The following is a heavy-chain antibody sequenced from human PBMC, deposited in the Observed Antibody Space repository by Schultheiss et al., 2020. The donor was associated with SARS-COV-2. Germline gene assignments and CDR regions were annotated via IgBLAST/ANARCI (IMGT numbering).Heavy chain of an antibody. CDR1: GFTFSSYG. Sequence: GGSLRLSCAASGFTFSSYGMQWVRQAPGKGLEWVAVIWYDGSNKYYADSVKGRFTISRDNSKNTLYLQMNSLRAEDTAVYYCARDRAGYYYYMDVWGKGTTVTVSS. CDR3: ARDRAGYYYYMDV. V-gene: IGHV3-33*01. J-gene: IGHJ6*03. CDR2: IWYDGSNK.